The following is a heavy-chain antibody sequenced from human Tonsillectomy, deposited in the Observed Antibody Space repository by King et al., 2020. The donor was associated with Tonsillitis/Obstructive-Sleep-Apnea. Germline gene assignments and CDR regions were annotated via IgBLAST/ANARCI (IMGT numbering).Heavy chain of an antibody. J-gene: IGHJ4*02. CDR2: ISSSSSTI. D-gene: IGHD1-26*01. CDR3: ARVHGSYCSDY. V-gene: IGHV3-48*01. Sequence: VQLVESGGGLVQPGGSLRLSCAASGFTLSTYSMNWVRQAPGKGLEWVSYISSSSSTIYYADSVKGRFTISRDNAKNSLYLQMNSLRGEDTAVYYCARVHGSYCSDYWGQGTLVTVSS. CDR1: GFTLSTYS.